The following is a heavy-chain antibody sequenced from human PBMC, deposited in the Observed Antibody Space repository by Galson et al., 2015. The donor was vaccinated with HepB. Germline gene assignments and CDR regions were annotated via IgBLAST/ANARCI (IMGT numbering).Heavy chain of an antibody. D-gene: IGHD6-13*01. V-gene: IGHV3-23*01. Sequence: SLRLSCAASGFTFSSYAMSWVRQAPGKGLEWVSAISGSGGSTYYADSVKGRFTISRDNSKNTLYLQMNSLRAEDTAVYYCAKDRGQLVGSFDYWGQGTLVTVSS. CDR2: ISGSGGST. J-gene: IGHJ4*02. CDR1: GFTFSSYA. CDR3: AKDRGQLVGSFDY.